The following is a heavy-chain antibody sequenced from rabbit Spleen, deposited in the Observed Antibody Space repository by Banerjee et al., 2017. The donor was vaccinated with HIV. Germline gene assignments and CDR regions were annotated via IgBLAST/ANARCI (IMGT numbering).Heavy chain of an antibody. Sequence: QEQLVESGGGLVKPEGSLKLSCTASGFSFSNKVVMCWVRQAPGKGLEWVACINAVTGKALYASWAKGRFTFSKTSSTTVTLQMTSLTAADTATYFCARDDGSGHYIDGYFKLWGPGTLVTVS. CDR1: GFSFSNKVV. CDR3: ARDDGSGHYIDGYFKL. V-gene: IGHV1S45*01. CDR2: INAVTGKA. D-gene: IGHD1-1*01. J-gene: IGHJ4*01.